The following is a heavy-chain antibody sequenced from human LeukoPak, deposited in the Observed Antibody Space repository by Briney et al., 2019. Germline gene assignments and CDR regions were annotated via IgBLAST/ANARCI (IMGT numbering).Heavy chain of an antibody. CDR3: ARVSSGRYRSFDY. CDR1: GGSISSYY. CDR2: IYYSGST. V-gene: IGHV4-59*01. D-gene: IGHD1-26*01. Sequence: SETLSLTCTVSGGSISSYYWSWIRQPPGKGLEGIGYIYYSGSTNYNPSLKSRVNISVDTSKNQFSLKLSSVTAADTAVYYCARVSSGRYRSFDYWGQGTLVTVSS. J-gene: IGHJ4*02.